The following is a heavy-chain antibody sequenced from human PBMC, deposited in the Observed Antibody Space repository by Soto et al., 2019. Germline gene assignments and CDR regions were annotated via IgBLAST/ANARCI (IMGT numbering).Heavy chain of an antibody. J-gene: IGHJ4*02. CDR2: ILNDDRT. Sequence: PGGSLRLSCAASGFAVSSNHMTWVRLAPGKGLEWLSVILNDDRTFYADSVKGRFIISRDNSENTLYLHMNSLRDEDTAVYYCATGVNYRPILGWGQGTLVTVSS. CDR1: GFAVSSNH. V-gene: IGHV3-66*01. D-gene: IGHD3-16*01. CDR3: ATGVNYRPILG.